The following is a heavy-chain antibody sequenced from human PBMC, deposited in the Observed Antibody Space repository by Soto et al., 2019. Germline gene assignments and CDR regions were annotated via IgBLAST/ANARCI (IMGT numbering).Heavy chain of an antibody. CDR3: ARSGIAARPDRRYNWFDP. CDR1: GGSVSSGSYY. CDR2: IYYSGST. Sequence: SETLSLTCTVSGGSVSSGSYYWSWIRQPPGRGLEWIGYIYYSGSTNYNPSLKSRVSISLETSKQQFSLKLSSVTAADTAVYYCARSGIAARPDRRYNWFDPWGQGTLVTVSS. V-gene: IGHV4-61*01. D-gene: IGHD6-6*01. J-gene: IGHJ5*02.